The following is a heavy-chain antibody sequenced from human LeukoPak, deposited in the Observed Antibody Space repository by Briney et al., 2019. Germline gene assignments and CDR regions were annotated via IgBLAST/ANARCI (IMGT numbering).Heavy chain of an antibody. CDR3: ARVYYYDSSGYSTPYYFDY. D-gene: IGHD3-22*01. J-gene: IGHJ4*02. CDR2: IYYSGST. CDR1: GGSISSYY. Sequence: SETLSLTCTVSGGSISSYYWNWIRQPPGKGLEWIGYIYYSGSTNYNPSLKSRVTISVDTSKNQFSLKLSSVTAADTAVYYCARVYYYDSSGYSTPYYFDYWGQGTLVTVSS. V-gene: IGHV4-59*01.